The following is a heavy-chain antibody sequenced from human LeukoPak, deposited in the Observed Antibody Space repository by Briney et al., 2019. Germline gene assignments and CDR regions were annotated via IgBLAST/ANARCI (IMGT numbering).Heavy chain of an antibody. CDR3: ARETGVYGGNSILDY. CDR1: GYTFIGHY. Sequence: ASVKVSCKASGYTFIGHYMHWVRQAPGQGLEWMGWIDPNSGGTNYAQKLQGRVPMTRDTSLITAYMELSRLTSDDTAVYYCARETGVYGGNSILDYWGQGTLVTVSS. V-gene: IGHV1-2*02. D-gene: IGHD4-23*01. J-gene: IGHJ4*02. CDR2: IDPNSGGT.